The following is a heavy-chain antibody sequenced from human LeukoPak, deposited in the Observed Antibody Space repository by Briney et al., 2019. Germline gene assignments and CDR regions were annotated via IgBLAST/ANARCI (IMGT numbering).Heavy chain of an antibody. CDR1: VASTTSYY. V-gene: IGHV4-59*08. Sequence: SETLSLTCTVSVASTTSYYGSWVRQPPEKGREWMGYIYYRGNTTYNTSLKRRATISVDTTNKQFSLKLSSVTAADTAVYYCARLSIVGATNFNYWGQGTLVTVSS. CDR2: IYYRGNT. J-gene: IGHJ4*02. D-gene: IGHD1-26*01. CDR3: ARLSIVGATNFNY.